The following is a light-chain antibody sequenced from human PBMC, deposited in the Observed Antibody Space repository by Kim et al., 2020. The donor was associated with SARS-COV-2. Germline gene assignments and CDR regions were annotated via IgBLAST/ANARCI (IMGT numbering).Light chain of an antibody. CDR1: QSVSSSY. CDR3: QQYGSSPLT. J-gene: IGKJ4*01. V-gene: IGKV3-20*01. Sequence: EIVLTQSPGTLSLSPGERATLSCRASQSVSSSYLAWYQQKPGQAPRLLIYGASSRATGNPDRFSGSGSGTDFTLTISRLEPEDFAVYYCQQYGSSPLTFGGGTKLEIK. CDR2: GAS.